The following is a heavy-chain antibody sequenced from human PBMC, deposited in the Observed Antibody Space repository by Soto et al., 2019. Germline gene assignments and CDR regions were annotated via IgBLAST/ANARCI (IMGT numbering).Heavy chain of an antibody. CDR1: GGTFSSYA. Sequence: RASVKVSCKASGGTFSSYAISWVRQAPGQGLEWMGGIIPIFGTANYAQKFQGRVTITADESTSTAYMELSSLRSEDTAVYYCARTPTYGMDVWGQGTTVTVSS. D-gene: IGHD2-21*01. J-gene: IGHJ6*02. CDR2: IIPIFGTA. CDR3: ARTPTYGMDV. V-gene: IGHV1-69*13.